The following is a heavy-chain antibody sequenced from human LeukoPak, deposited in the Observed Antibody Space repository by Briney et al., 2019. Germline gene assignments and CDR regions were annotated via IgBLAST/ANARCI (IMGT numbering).Heavy chain of an antibody. Sequence: GGSLRLSCAASGFTFSSYTMNWVRQAPGKGLEWVSYIGSSRSTIHYADSVEGRFTISRDNAKNSLYLQMNSLRAEDTAVYYCARDHHRRLYDSQARDTFDIWGQGTMVTVSS. CDR1: GFTFSSYT. CDR3: ARDHHRRLYDSQARDTFDI. V-gene: IGHV3-48*01. D-gene: IGHD3-22*01. J-gene: IGHJ3*02. CDR2: IGSSRSTI.